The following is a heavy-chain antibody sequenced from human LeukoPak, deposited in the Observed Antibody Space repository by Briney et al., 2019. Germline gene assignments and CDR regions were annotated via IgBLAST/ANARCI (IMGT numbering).Heavy chain of an antibody. CDR1: GFTFSSYG. V-gene: IGHV3-30*18. D-gene: IGHD4-17*01. CDR3: AKVANYGDPRYYGMDV. Sequence: GGSLRLSCAASGFTFSSYGMHWVRQAPGKGLEWVAVISYDGSNKYYAGSVQGRFTISRDNTKNTLYLQMNSLGADDTAVYYCAKVANYGDPRYYGMDVWGQGTTVTVSS. CDR2: ISYDGSNK. J-gene: IGHJ6*02.